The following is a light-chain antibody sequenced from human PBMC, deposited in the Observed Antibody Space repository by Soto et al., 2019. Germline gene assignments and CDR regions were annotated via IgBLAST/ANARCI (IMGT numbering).Light chain of an antibody. V-gene: IGLV1-44*01. CDR2: SNN. CDR3: ASWDDSLNGRV. J-gene: IGLJ3*02. CDR1: SSNIGSNT. Sequence: QLVLTQPPSASGTPGQRVTISCSGSSSNIGSNTVNWYQQLPGTAPKLLIYSNNQRPSGVADRFSGSKSGTSASLAISGLPSEDEADYYCASWDDSLNGRVFGGGTKLTVL.